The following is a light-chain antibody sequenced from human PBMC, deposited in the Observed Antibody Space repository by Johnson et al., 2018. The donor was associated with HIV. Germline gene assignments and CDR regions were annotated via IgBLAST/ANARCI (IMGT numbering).Light chain of an antibody. CDR1: ISNIESYF. J-gene: IGLJ1*01. CDR3: GIWDASLSPLYV. Sequence: QPVLTQPPSVSAAPGQRVNISCSGNISNIESYFVSWYQQLPGAAPTLLIYEDNKRPSGIPDRFSGSKSGATATLGITGLQTGAEADYYFGIWDASLSPLYVFGSGTTITVL. V-gene: IGLV1-51*02. CDR2: EDN.